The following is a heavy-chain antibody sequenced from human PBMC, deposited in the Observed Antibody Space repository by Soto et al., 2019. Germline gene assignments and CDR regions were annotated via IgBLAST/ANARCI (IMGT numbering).Heavy chain of an antibody. V-gene: IGHV3-23*01. Sequence: PGGSLRLSCATSGFTFHDYAMSWVRQAPGKGLEWVSAIAFTGSATYYADSVKGRFTISRDNSKNIVYLQMNSLRVEDTAFYYCVRDDIGDPNVLDMWGQGTMVTVSS. CDR1: GFTFHDYA. CDR2: IAFTGSAT. J-gene: IGHJ3*02. CDR3: VRDDIGDPNVLDM. D-gene: IGHD2-15*01.